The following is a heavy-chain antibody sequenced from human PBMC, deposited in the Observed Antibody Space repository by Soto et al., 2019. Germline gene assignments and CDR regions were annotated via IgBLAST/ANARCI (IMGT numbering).Heavy chain of an antibody. V-gene: IGHV4-39*01. CDR3: ARHSGYCSNGVCYWGY. J-gene: IGHJ4*02. Sequence: QLQLQESGPGLVKPSETLSLTCTVSGGSISSSSYYWGWIRQPPGKGLEWIGSIYYSGSTYYNPSLKGRVTISVDTSKNQFSLKLSSVTAADTAVYYCARHSGYCSNGVCYWGYWGQGTLVTVSS. CDR2: IYYSGST. D-gene: IGHD2-8*01. CDR1: GGSISSSSYY.